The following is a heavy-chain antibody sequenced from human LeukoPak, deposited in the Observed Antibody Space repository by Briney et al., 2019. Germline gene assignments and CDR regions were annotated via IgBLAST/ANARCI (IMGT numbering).Heavy chain of an antibody. D-gene: IGHD4-17*01. Sequence: ASVKVSCKASGYTFTCYYMHWVRQAPGQGLEWMGWINPNSGGTNYAQKFQGWVTMTRDTSISTAYMELSRLRSDDTAVYYCARSTVTNYHDAFDIWGQGTMVTVSS. CDR1: GYTFTCYY. CDR2: INPNSGGT. J-gene: IGHJ3*02. CDR3: ARSTVTNYHDAFDI. V-gene: IGHV1-2*04.